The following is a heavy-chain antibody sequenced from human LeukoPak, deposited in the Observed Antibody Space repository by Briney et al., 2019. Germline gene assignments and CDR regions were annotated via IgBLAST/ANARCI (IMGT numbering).Heavy chain of an antibody. D-gene: IGHD6-6*01. CDR3: ARLQQSSSQFFDY. J-gene: IGHJ4*02. Sequence: SETLSLTCTVSGGSISSSSYYWGWIRQPPGKGLEWIGSIYYSGSTYYNPSLKSRVTISVDTSKNQFSLKLSSVTAADTAVYYCARLQQSSSQFFDYWGQGTLVTVSS. V-gene: IGHV4-39*01. CDR1: GGSISSSSYY. CDR2: IYYSGST.